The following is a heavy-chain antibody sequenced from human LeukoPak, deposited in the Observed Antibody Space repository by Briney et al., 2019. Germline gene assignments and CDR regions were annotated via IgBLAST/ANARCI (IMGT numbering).Heavy chain of an antibody. CDR1: GFTFNIYS. V-gene: IGHV3-48*01. CDR3: ARDRSRNFDF. J-gene: IGHJ4*02. D-gene: IGHD1-14*01. CDR2: IGVSRSSI. Sequence: GGSLRLSCAASGFTFNIYSMNWVRQAPGKGLEWVSYIGVSRSSIFYADSVKGRFTISRDNAKNSVYLQVHSLRAEDTAVYYCARDRSRNFDFWGQGTLVTVSS.